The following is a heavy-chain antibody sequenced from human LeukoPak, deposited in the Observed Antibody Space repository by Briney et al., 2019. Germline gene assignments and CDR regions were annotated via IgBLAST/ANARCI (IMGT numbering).Heavy chain of an antibody. D-gene: IGHD2-21*01. CDR2: INPSSGGT. CDR1: GYTFTSHY. J-gene: IGHJ4*02. V-gene: IGHV1-46*01. Sequence: GASVKVSCKASGYTFTSHYMHWVRQAPGQGLEWMGIINPSSGGTSYTQKFQGRVTMTRDTSTSTVYVELSSLRSEDSAVYYCAREPRPPGSVNCGPGFDYWGQGSLVTVSS. CDR3: AREPRPPGSVNCGPGFDY.